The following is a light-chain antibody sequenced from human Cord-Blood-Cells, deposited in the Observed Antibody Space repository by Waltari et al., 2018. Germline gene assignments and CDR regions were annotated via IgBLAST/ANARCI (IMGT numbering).Light chain of an antibody. CDR1: NIGSKS. Sequence: SYVLTQPPSVSVAPGKTARITCGGNNIGSKSVHWYQQKPGQAHVLVVYDDSERPSGIPERCSGSNSGNTATLTISRVEAGDEADYYCQVWDSSSDHPVFGTGTKVTVL. CDR3: QVWDSSSDHPV. CDR2: DDS. V-gene: IGLV3-21*03. J-gene: IGLJ1*01.